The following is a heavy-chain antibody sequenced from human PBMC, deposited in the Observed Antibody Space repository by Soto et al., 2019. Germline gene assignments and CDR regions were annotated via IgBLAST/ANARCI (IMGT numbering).Heavy chain of an antibody. CDR2: IYYSGIT. J-gene: IGHJ4*02. Sequence: SETLSLTCTVSGASISSGGHFWTWIRQHPGKGLEWIGYIYYSGITYHNPSLRSRVTISLDPSENQFSLKVTSVTAADTAVYYCARDSSGPGYSYGKFDYWGQGALVTVSS. CDR3: ARDSSGPGYSYGKFDY. CDR1: GASISSGGHF. D-gene: IGHD5-18*01. V-gene: IGHV4-31*03.